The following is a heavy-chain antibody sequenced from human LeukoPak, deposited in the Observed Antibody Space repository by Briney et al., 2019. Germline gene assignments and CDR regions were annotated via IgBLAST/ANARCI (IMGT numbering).Heavy chain of an antibody. D-gene: IGHD3-10*01. CDR1: GGSISSSSYY. J-gene: IGHJ4*02. V-gene: IGHV4-39*01. Sequence: PSETLSLTCTVSGGSISSSSYYWGWIRQPPGKGLEWIGSIYYSGSTYYNPSLKSRVTISVDTSKNQFSLKLSSVTAADTAVYYCARRRIRFYGSGSRFDYWGQGTLVTVSS. CDR2: IYYSGST. CDR3: ARRRIRFYGSGSRFDY.